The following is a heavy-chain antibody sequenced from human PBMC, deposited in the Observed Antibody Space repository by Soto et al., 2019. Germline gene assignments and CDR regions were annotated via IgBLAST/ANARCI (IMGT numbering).Heavy chain of an antibody. CDR2: IIPIFGTA. J-gene: IGHJ3*02. CDR1: GGTFSSYA. D-gene: IGHD2-15*01. Sequence: SVKVSCKASGGTFSSYAISWVRQAPGQGLEWMGGIIPIFGTANYAQKFQGRVTITADESTSTAYMELSSLRSDDTAVYYCARDIQLYCSGGSCYPAWAFDIWGQGTMVTVSS. V-gene: IGHV1-69*13. CDR3: ARDIQLYCSGGSCYPAWAFDI.